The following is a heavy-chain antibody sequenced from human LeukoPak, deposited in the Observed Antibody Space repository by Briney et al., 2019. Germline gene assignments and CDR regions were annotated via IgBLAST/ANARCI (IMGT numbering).Heavy chain of an antibody. CDR1: GGSISSGGYY. J-gene: IGHJ5*02. CDR2: IYYSGST. Sequence: PSQTLSLTCTVYGGSISSGGYYWSWIRQHPGKGLEWIGYIYYSGSTYYNPSLKSRVTISVDTSKNQFSLKLSSVTAADTAVYYCARWKGAQYFYGFDPWGQGTLVTVSS. CDR3: ARWKGAQYFYGFDP. V-gene: IGHV4-31*03. D-gene: IGHD2/OR15-2a*01.